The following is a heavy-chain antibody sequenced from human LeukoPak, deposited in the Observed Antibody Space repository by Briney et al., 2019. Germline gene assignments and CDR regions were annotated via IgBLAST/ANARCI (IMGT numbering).Heavy chain of an antibody. V-gene: IGHV4-39*01. D-gene: IGHD2-2*01. Sequence: SETLSLTCTVSGVSVSNSNFYWGWIRRPPGKGPEFIGSMHYSGSTYYNPSLKSRDAVFVDTSKNQFSLNLRFVTDADTAVYYCARGVYCSSASCYRDWGQGTLVTVSS. CDR2: MHYSGST. CDR1: GVSVSNSNFY. J-gene: IGHJ4*02. CDR3: ARGVYCSSASCYRD.